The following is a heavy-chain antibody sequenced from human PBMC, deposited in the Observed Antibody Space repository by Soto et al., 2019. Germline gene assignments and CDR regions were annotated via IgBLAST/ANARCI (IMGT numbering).Heavy chain of an antibody. CDR2: ISSSSSYI. V-gene: IGHV3-21*01. CDR3: ASDDVTPSAFDY. J-gene: IGHJ4*02. CDR1: GFTFSSYS. D-gene: IGHD2-21*02. Sequence: EVQLVESGGGPVKPGGSLRLSCAASGFTFSSYSMNWVRQAPGKGLEWVSSISSSSSYIYYADSVKGRFTISRDNAKNSLYLQMNRLRAKETGVYYCASDDVTPSAFDYWGQGTLFTVSS.